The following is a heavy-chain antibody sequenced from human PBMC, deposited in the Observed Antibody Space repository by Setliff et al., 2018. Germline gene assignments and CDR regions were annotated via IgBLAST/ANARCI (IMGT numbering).Heavy chain of an antibody. D-gene: IGHD2-8*01. CDR2: ISPYNGQT. Sequence: ASVKVSCKASGYTFTYFGLSWVRQAPGQGLEWMGWISPYNGQTTYAQRFQGRITMTTDTSTGTAYLELRSLRSDDTAVYYCSRLVRYCTSTSCQGASGVEYWGQGTLVTVSS. V-gene: IGHV1-18*01. CDR1: GYTFTYFG. CDR3: SRLVRYCTSTSCQGASGVEY. J-gene: IGHJ4*02.